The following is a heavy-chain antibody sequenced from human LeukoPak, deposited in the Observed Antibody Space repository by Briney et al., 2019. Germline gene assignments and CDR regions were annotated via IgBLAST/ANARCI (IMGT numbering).Heavy chain of an antibody. J-gene: IGHJ5*02. D-gene: IGHD1-7*01. Sequence: PSETLSLTCTVSGGSISSSSYYWGWIRQPPGKGLEWIGSIYYSGSTYYNPSLKSRVTISVDTSKNQFSLKLSSVTAADTAVYYCARDNWNYGSWFDPWGQGTLVTVSS. CDR1: GGSISSSSYY. CDR3: ARDNWNYGSWFDP. V-gene: IGHV4-39*07. CDR2: IYYSGST.